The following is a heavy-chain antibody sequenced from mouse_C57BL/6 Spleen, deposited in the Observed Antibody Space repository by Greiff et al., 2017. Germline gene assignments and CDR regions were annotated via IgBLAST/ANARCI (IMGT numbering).Heavy chain of an antibody. CDR1: GYTFTDYY. Sequence: VQLQQSGPELVKPGASVKISCKASGYTFTDYYMNWVKQSHGKSLEWIGDINPNNGGTSYNQKFKGKATLTVDKSSSTAYMELRSLTSEDSAVDYCARGRASFDYWGQGTTLTVSS. J-gene: IGHJ2*01. V-gene: IGHV1-26*01. D-gene: IGHD3-3*01. CDR2: INPNNGGT. CDR3: ARGRASFDY.